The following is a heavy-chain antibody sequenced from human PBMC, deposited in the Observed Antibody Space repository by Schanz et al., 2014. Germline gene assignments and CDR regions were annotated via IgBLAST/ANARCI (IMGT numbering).Heavy chain of an antibody. V-gene: IGHV1-69*02. CDR1: GGTFSSYT. J-gene: IGHJ5*02. D-gene: IGHD6-25*01. CDR3: ARGQRRTIGRPFGP. Sequence: QVQLVQSGAEVKKPGSSVKVSCKASGGTFSSYTISWVRQAPGQGLEWMGRIVPIAGITNYAQRFQGRVTITADKSSDTAYMELSSLASEDTAVYYCARGQRRTIGRPFGPWGQGTLVTVSS. CDR2: IVPIAGIT.